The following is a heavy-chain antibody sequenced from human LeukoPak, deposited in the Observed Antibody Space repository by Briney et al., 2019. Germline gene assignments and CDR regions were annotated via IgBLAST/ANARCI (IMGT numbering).Heavy chain of an antibody. CDR2: IIPILGIA. Sequence: SVKVSCKASGGTFSSYAISWVRQAPGQGLEWMGRIIPILGIANYAQKFQGRVTITADKSTSTAYMELRSLRSDDTAVYYCARDRKCSSTSCHPPNWFDPWGQGTLVTVSS. J-gene: IGHJ5*02. V-gene: IGHV1-69*04. CDR3: ARDRKCSSTSCHPPNWFDP. D-gene: IGHD2-2*01. CDR1: GGTFSSYA.